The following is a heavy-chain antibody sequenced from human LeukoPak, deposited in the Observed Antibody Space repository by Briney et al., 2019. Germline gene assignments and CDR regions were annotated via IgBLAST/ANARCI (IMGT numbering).Heavy chain of an antibody. CDR1: GFTFSSYW. D-gene: IGHD7-27*01. CDR3: VRGTADAPGVDY. J-gene: IGHJ4*02. V-gene: IGHV3-74*01. Sequence: GGSLRLSCAASGFTFSSYWIHWVRQAPGKGLVWVSCINNDGSSTFYAGSVKGRFTVSRDNAKNTLYLQMNSLRAEDTAIYYCVRGTADAPGVDYWGQGTLVTVSS. CDR2: INNDGSST.